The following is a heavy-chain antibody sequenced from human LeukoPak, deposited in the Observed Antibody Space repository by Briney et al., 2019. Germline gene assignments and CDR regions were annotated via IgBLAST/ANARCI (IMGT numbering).Heavy chain of an antibody. CDR1: GGSFSGYY. Sequence: SETLSLTCAVYGGSFSGYYWSWIRQPPGRGLEWIGEINHSGSTNYNPSIKSRVTISVDTSQNQISLKLSSVVAADTAVYYCARVTSQDYYDSSGYSFPFDYWGQGTLVTVSS. CDR3: ARVTSQDYYDSSGYSFPFDY. D-gene: IGHD3-22*01. CDR2: INHSGST. V-gene: IGHV4-34*01. J-gene: IGHJ4*02.